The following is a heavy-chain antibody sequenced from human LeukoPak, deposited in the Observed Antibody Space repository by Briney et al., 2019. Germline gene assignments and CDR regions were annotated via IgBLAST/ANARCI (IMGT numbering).Heavy chain of an antibody. D-gene: IGHD2-2*01. CDR3: VSFYETN. V-gene: IGHV3-74*01. J-gene: IGHJ4*02. Sequence: GGSLRLSCAASGNYWMHWVRQAPGKGLVWVSHVNSDGSWTSHADSVKGRFTISKDNAKDTVYLQMNNLRTEDTAVYYCVSFYETNWGRGTLVTVSS. CDR2: VNSDGSWT. CDR1: GNYW.